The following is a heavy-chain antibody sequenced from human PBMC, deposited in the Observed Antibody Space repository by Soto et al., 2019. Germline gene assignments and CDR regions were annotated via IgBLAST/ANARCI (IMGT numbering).Heavy chain of an antibody. CDR1: GFPFSTYS. Sequence: GGSLRLSCVGSGFPFSTYSINWVRQAPGKGLEWVSSISSRSDIYYADSVKGRFTISRDNAKNSVSLQMNSRRAEDTAVYYCAREYTASPLAYGLDVWGQGTTVTVSS. CDR2: ISSRSDI. CDR3: AREYTASPLAYGLDV. J-gene: IGHJ6*02. D-gene: IGHD2-2*02. V-gene: IGHV3-21*01.